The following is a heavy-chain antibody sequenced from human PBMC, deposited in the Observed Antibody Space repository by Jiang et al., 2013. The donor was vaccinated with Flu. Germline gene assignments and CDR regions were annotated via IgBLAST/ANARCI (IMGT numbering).Heavy chain of an antibody. CDR2: IYYAGTTGTT. CDR3: VRVDWLRIGEIFDH. Sequence: GPGLVKPSETLSLTCSVSGASINDNYWGWIRQPPGKGLEWIGYIYYAGTTGTTNYNSSLESRAVISVDASKNQVSLKLTSVTAADTAMYYCVRVDWLRIGEIFDHWGQGTLVTVSS. V-gene: IGHV4-59*01. J-gene: IGHJ4*02. D-gene: IGHD5-12*01. CDR1: GASINDNY.